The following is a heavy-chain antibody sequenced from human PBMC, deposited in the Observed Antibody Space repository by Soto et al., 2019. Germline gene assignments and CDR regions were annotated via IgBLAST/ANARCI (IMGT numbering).Heavy chain of an antibody. Sequence: QVQLVQSGAEVKKPGASVKVSCKASGYTFTSYGISWVRQAPGQGLEWMGWISAYNGNTNYAQKLQGRVTMTTDTSTSTAYLELRSLRSDDTAVYYCARVNDFWSGYYPNWFDPWGQGTLVTVSS. CDR1: GYTFTSYG. CDR3: ARVNDFWSGYYPNWFDP. D-gene: IGHD3-3*01. J-gene: IGHJ5*02. V-gene: IGHV1-18*01. CDR2: ISAYNGNT.